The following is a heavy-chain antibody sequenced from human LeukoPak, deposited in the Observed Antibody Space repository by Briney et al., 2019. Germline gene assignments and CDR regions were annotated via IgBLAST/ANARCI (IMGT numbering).Heavy chain of an antibody. CDR3: AKGHVRYHSPFDY. Sequence: GGSLRLSCAASGFTFSSYWMSWVRQAPGKGLEWVANIKQDGSEKYYVDSVKGRFTISRDNAKNSLYLQMNSLRAEDTAVYYCAKGHVRYHSPFDYWGQGTLVTVSS. CDR2: IKQDGSEK. CDR1: GFTFSSYW. V-gene: IGHV3-7*01. J-gene: IGHJ4*02. D-gene: IGHD2-2*01.